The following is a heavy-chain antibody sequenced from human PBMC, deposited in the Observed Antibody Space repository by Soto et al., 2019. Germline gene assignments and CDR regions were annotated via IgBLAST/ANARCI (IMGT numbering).Heavy chain of an antibody. V-gene: IGHV1-8*01. J-gene: IGHJ5*02. D-gene: IGHD3-10*01. CDR3: ARGAYYYGSGGENWFDP. CDR2: MNPNSGNT. CDR1: GYTFTSYD. Sequence: QVQLVQSGAEVKKPGASVKVSCKASGYTFTSYDINWVRQATGQGLEWMGWMNPNSGNTGYAQKFQGRVTMTRNTSISTAYMELSSLRSEDTAVYYCARGAYYYGSGGENWFDPWGQGTLVTVSS.